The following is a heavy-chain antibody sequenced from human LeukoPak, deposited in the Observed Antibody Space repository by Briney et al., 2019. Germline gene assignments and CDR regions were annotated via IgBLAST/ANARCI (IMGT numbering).Heavy chain of an antibody. CDR2: ISYDGSNK. CDR3: VKDNPLDY. CDR1: GFTFSSYG. J-gene: IGHJ4*02. V-gene: IGHV3-30*18. Sequence: PGGSLRLSCAASGFTFSSYGMHWVRQAPGKGLEWVAVISYDGSNKYYADSVKGRFTISRDNSKNTLYLLINSLRAEDTAVYYCVKDNPLDYWGQGTLVIVSS.